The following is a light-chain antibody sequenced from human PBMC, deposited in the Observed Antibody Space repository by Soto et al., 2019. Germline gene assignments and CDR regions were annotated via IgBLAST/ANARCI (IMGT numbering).Light chain of an antibody. CDR2: GVT. CDR1: DSDVGNYDL. J-gene: IGLJ3*02. Sequence: QSVLTQPASVSGSPGQSITVSCTGTDSDVGNYDLVSWYQQHPGQAPKVMIYGVTKRPSGVSNRFSGNRSGNTASLTISGLQAEDEAEYHCCSYAGENTWVFGGGTKVTVL. V-gene: IGLV2-23*02. CDR3: CSYAGENTWV.